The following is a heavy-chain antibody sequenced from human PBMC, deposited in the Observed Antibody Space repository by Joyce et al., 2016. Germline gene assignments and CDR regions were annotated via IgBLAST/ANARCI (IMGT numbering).Heavy chain of an antibody. Sequence: QVQLQESGPGLVKPSDTLSLTCTVSGASRSDYYWSWIRQPPGKGLEWIRYIHYRGSTKSNPPLTSRVTISVDTSNNQFSLSLRSVTTADTAVYYCAKDRGRSTGEFDFWGQGTLVTVSS. V-gene: IGHV4-59*01. CDR1: GASRSDYY. CDR2: IHYRGST. CDR3: AKDRGRSTGEFDF. D-gene: IGHD1-1*01. J-gene: IGHJ4*02.